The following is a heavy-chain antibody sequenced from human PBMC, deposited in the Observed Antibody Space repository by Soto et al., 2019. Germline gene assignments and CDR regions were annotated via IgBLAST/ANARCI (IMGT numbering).Heavy chain of an antibody. V-gene: IGHV1-8*01. CDR2: MNPNSGNT. D-gene: IGHD3-3*02. Sequence: ASVKVSCKASGYTFTSYDINWVLQATGQGLEWMGWMNPNSGNTGYAQKFQGRVTMTRNTSISTAYMELSSLRSEDTAVYYCARGLALSYYYYYMDVWGKGTTVTVSS. CDR3: ARGLALSYYYYYMDV. J-gene: IGHJ6*03. CDR1: GYTFTSYD.